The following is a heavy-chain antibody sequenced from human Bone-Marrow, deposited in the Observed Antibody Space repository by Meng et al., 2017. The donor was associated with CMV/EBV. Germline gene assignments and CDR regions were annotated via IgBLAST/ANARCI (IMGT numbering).Heavy chain of an antibody. D-gene: IGHD2-2*03. CDR2: INHSGST. CDR3: ARALRLDIVVVPAALNWFDP. J-gene: IGHJ5*02. Sequence: GSLRLSCAVYGGSFSGYYWSWIRQPPGKGLEWIGEINHSGSTNYNPSLKSRVTISVDTSKNQFSLKLSSVTAADTAVYYCARALRLDIVVVPAALNWFDPWGQGTLVTVSS. CDR1: GGSFSGYY. V-gene: IGHV4-34*01.